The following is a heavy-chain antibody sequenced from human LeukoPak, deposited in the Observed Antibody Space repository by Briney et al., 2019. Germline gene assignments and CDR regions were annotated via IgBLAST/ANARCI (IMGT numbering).Heavy chain of an antibody. CDR2: IYYSGDT. CDR1: SGSISSSSYY. CDR3: AKLPGFWNTYYYYMDV. D-gene: IGHD3-3*01. J-gene: IGHJ6*03. Sequence: SETLSLTCTVSSGSISSSSYYWGWIRQPPGKGLEWIGSIYYSGDTYYNPSLKSRVTMSVDTSKNQFSLKLSSVTAADTAVYYCAKLPGFWNTYYYYMDVWGKGTTVTVSS. V-gene: IGHV4-39*01.